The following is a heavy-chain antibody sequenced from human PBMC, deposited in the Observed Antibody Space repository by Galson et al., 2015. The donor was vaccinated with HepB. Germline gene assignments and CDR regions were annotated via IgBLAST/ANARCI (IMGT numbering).Heavy chain of an antibody. CDR3: ARPGRGFGGYDTDYYFAS. Sequence: SVKVSCKASGYTFSTYEVNWVRQGPGQGLEWMGGTIPIFGEAKYAPKFQGRVTITADESTSTAYMELSNLTPADTAIYYCARPGRGFGGYDTDYYFASWGRGTLVTVSS. CDR1: GYTFSTYE. CDR2: TIPIFGEA. J-gene: IGHJ4*02. D-gene: IGHD5-12*01. V-gene: IGHV1-69*13.